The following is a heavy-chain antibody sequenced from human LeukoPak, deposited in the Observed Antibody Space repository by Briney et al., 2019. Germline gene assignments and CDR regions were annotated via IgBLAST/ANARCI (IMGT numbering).Heavy chain of an antibody. D-gene: IGHD6-19*01. Sequence: SETLSLTCSVSGGSISGYYWSWIRQPPGKGLEWIGYIHYSGSTIYNPSLKSRVTISVDTSKNQFSLKLSSVTAADTAVYYCARVAVAGPWDYYYMDVWGKGTTVTVSS. CDR1: GGSISGYY. V-gene: IGHV4-59*01. CDR3: ARVAVAGPWDYYYMDV. J-gene: IGHJ6*03. CDR2: IHYSGST.